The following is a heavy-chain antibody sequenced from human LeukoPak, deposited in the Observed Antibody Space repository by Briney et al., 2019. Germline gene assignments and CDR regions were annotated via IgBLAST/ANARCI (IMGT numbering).Heavy chain of an antibody. D-gene: IGHD2-15*01. J-gene: IGHJ4*02. CDR3: AREGGGFDY. CDR1: GGSIRSYY. V-gene: IGHV4-59*01. CDR2: IYYSGST. Sequence: PSETLSLTCTVSGGSIRSYYWSWIRQPPGKGLEWIAYIYYSGSTNYNPSLKSRVTISVDTSKNQFSLKLSSVTAADTAVYYCAREGGGFDYWGQETLVTVSS.